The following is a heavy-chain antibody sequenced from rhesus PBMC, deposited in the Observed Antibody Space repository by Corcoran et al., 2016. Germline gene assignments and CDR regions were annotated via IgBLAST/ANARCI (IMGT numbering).Heavy chain of an antibody. D-gene: IGHD5-12*01. CDR3: ARTKWIQLHHWYFDL. CDR1: CVSLSITY. V-gene: IGHV4-173*01. CDR2: ISGSGGRT. J-gene: IGHJ2*01. Sequence: QVQLQASGPGLVKPSETLSLTCAVSCVSLSITYWTWIRQPPGQGLEWIGRISGSGGRTDYNPSLKSRVTISTDTYKNQFSLKLSSVTAADTAVYYCARTKWIQLHHWYFDLWGPGTPITISS.